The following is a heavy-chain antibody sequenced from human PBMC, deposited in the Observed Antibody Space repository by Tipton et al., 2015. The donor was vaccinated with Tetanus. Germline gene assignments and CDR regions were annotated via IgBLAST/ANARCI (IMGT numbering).Heavy chain of an antibody. Sequence: SLRLHCAASGFTFSTSWVTWVRQAPGKGLEWVANINQDESETYYVDSVKGRFTISRDNAKNSLYLQMNSLRAEDTAVYYCANKGGGDADYSGQGALVTVSS. CDR1: GFTFSTSW. CDR2: INQDESET. J-gene: IGHJ4*02. V-gene: IGHV3-7*01. D-gene: IGHD2-21*02. CDR3: ANKGGGDADY.